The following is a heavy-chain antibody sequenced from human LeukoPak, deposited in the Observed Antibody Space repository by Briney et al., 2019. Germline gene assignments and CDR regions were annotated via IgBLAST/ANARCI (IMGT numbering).Heavy chain of an antibody. CDR2: ISYDGSNK. Sequence: GGSLRLSCAASGVTFSSYAMHWVRQAPGKGLEWVAVISYDGSNKYYADSVKGRFTISRDNSKNTLYLQMNSLRAEDTAVYYCAREGCTNGVCYSSYYYYMDVWGKGTPVTVSS. V-gene: IGHV3-30*04. J-gene: IGHJ6*03. CDR1: GVTFSSYA. CDR3: AREGCTNGVCYSSYYYYMDV. D-gene: IGHD2-8*01.